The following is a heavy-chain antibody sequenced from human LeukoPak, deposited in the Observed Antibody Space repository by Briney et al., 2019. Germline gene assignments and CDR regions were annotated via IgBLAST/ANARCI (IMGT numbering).Heavy chain of an antibody. CDR2: IYSGGST. V-gene: IGHV3-66*01. Sequence: GGSLRLSCAASGFTVSSNYMSWVRQAPGKGLEWVSVIYSGGSTYYADSVKGRFTISRDNSKNTLYLQMNSLRAEDTAVYYCARDLLWLRGGYFQHWGQGTLVTASS. D-gene: IGHD3-10*01. J-gene: IGHJ1*01. CDR1: GFTVSSNY. CDR3: ARDLLWLRGGYFQH.